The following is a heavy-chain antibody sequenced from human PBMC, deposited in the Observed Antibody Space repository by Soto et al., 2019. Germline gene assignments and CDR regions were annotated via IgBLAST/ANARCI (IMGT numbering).Heavy chain of an antibody. V-gene: IGHV4-38-2*01. J-gene: IGHJ6*02. Sequence: PSETLSLTCAVSGYSISSGYYWGWIRQPPGKGLERIGSIYHSGSTYYNPSLKSRVTISVDTSKNQFSLKLSSVTAADTAVYYCASIPGEYCSSTSCWHRRYYYYGMDVWGQGTTVTVSS. CDR2: IYHSGST. CDR3: ASIPGEYCSSTSCWHRRYYYYGMDV. CDR1: GYSISSGYY. D-gene: IGHD2-2*01.